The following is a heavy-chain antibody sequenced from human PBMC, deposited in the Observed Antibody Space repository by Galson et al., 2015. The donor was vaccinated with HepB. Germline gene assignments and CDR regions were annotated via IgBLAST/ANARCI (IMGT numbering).Heavy chain of an antibody. CDR1: GFTFDDYA. CDR2: ISWNSGSI. D-gene: IGHD3-22*01. CDR3: AKDFYYDSSGIDY. Sequence: SLRLSCAASGFTFDDYAMHWVRQAPGKGLEWVSGISWNSGSIGYADSVKGRFTISRDNARNSLYLQMNSLRAEDTALYYCAKDFYYDSSGIDYWGQGTLVTVSS. V-gene: IGHV3-9*01. J-gene: IGHJ4*02.